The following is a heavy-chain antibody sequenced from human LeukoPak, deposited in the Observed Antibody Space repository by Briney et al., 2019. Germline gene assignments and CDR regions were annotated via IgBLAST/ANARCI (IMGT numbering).Heavy chain of an antibody. V-gene: IGHV4-30-4*01. CDR1: GGSISSGDYY. CDR3: ASAYCGGDCTPYWYFDL. J-gene: IGHJ2*01. Sequence: SETPSPTCTVSGGSISSGDYYWSWIRQPPGKGLEWIGYIYYIGNTFYNPSLKSRVTISVDTSKNQFSLKLSSVTAADTAVYYCASAYCGGDCTPYWYFDLWGRGTLVTVSS. CDR2: IYYIGNT. D-gene: IGHD2-21*02.